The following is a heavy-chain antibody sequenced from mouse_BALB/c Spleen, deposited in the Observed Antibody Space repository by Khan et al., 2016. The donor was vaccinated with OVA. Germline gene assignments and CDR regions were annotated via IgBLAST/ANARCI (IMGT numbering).Heavy chain of an antibody. D-gene: IGHD2-10*01. J-gene: IGHJ3*01. CDR1: GFAFNSYD. CDR2: ISRTGTYT. V-gene: IGHV5-9*02. CDR3: TRPSYYGNPWFTY. Sequence: QLEESGGGLVKPGGSLKLSCEVSGFAFNSYDMSWVRQTPEKRLEWVATISRTGTYTYYPDSVKGRFTISRDTARNTLYLQMSSLRSEDTALYYCTRPSYYGNPWFTYWGQGTLVTVSA.